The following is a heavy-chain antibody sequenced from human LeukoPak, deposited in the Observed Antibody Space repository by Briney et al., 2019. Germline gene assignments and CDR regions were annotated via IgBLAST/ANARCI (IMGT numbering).Heavy chain of an antibody. CDR1: GGTFSSYA. CDR2: IIPIFGTA. V-gene: IGHV1-69*06. J-gene: IGHJ4*02. Sequence: GASVKVSCKASGGTFSSYAISWVRQAPGQGLEWMGGIIPIFGTANYAQKFQGRVTITADKSTSTAYMELSSLRSEDTAVYYCARSSQYYYDSSGYYESGYWGQGTLVTVSS. D-gene: IGHD3-22*01. CDR3: ARSSQYYYDSSGYYESGY.